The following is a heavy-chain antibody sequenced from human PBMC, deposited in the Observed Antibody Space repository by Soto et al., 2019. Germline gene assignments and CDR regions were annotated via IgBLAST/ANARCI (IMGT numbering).Heavy chain of an antibody. D-gene: IGHD3-16*02. CDR2: MNPGSGDT. Sequence: ASVKASCKASGYIFTNNDVSWVRRATGQGLEWMGWMNPGSGDTGYAQKFQGRVTMTRNISIATAYMELSSLRADDTAIYYCARMGSFVSLNWFDPWGQGTLVTVSS. J-gene: IGHJ5*02. V-gene: IGHV1-8*01. CDR1: GYIFTNND. CDR3: ARMGSFVSLNWFDP.